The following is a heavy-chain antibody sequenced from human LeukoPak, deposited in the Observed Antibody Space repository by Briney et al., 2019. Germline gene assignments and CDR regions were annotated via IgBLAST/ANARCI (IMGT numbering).Heavy chain of an antibody. V-gene: IGHV4-59*01. J-gene: IGHJ4*02. CDR3: ARVDSNNWYDSRGYFDY. Sequence: SETLSLTCTVSGGSISSYYWSWIRQPPGKGLEWIGYIYYSGSTNYNPSLKSRVTISVDTSKNQFSLKLSSVTAADTAVYYCARVDSNNWYDSRGYFDYWGQGTLVTVSS. CDR1: GGSISSYY. D-gene: IGHD6-13*01. CDR2: IYYSGST.